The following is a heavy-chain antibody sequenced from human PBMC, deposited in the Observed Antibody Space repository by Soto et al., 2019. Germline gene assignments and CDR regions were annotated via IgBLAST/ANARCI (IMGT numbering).Heavy chain of an antibody. V-gene: IGHV3-23*01. CDR1: GFTFSSYA. CDR3: SKAWGYCSGGSCYSNYYYYYGMDV. Sequence: GGSLRLSCAASGFTFSSYALSCVRQAPGKGLEWFSSISGSGGGTYYADSVKGRFTISRDNSKNTLYLQMNSLRAEDTAVYYCSKAWGYCSGGSCYSNYYYYYGMDVWGQGTTVTVSS. CDR2: ISGSGGGT. D-gene: IGHD2-15*01. J-gene: IGHJ6*02.